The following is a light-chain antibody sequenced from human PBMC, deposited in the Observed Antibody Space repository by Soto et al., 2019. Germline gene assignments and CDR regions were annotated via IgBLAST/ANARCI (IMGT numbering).Light chain of an antibody. J-gene: IGKJ3*01. V-gene: IGKV3-11*01. Sequence: EIVLTQSPATLSLSPGERATLSCMASQSVDNYLACYQQKPGQAPRLLLSDESNSSAGTPARLSASVSGTDFTLSISRLEAKYFGVYYCQRRSNRPRFTFGPGTKVDIK. CDR2: DES. CDR1: QSVDNY. CDR3: QRRSNRPRFT.